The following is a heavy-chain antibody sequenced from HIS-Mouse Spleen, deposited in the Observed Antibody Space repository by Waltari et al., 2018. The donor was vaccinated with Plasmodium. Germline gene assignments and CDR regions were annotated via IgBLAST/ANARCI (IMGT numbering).Heavy chain of an antibody. D-gene: IGHD1-26*01. V-gene: IGHV3-23*01. CDR1: GFTFSSYA. Sequence: EVQLLESGGGLVQPGGSLRLSCAASGFTFSSYAMGWVRQAPGKGLEWGSDISGRGGSTYYADSVKGRFTISRDNSKNTLYLQMNSLRAEDTAVYYCAKSGSYYAFDIWGQGTMVTVSS. CDR3: AKSGSYYAFDI. J-gene: IGHJ3*02. CDR2: ISGRGGST.